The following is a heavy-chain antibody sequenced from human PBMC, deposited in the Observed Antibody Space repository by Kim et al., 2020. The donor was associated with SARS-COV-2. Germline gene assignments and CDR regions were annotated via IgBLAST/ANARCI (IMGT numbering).Heavy chain of an antibody. Sequence: SETLSLTCAVYGGSFSGYYWSWIRQPPGKGLEWIGEINHSGSTNYNPSLKSRVTISVDTSKNQFSLKLSSVTAADTAVYYCARGRIRFLEWLSGSKYYYYGMDVWGQGTTVTVSS. V-gene: IGHV4-34*01. CDR3: ARGRIRFLEWLSGSKYYYYGMDV. CDR2: INHSGST. D-gene: IGHD3-3*01. CDR1: GGSFSGYY. J-gene: IGHJ6*02.